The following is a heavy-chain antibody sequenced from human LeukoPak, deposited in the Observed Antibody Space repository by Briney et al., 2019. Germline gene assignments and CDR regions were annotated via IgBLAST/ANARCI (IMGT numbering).Heavy chain of an antibody. J-gene: IGHJ4*02. D-gene: IGHD5-24*01. CDR1: GFTFDDYT. CDR3: AKGKDGYNYGEGDFDY. CDR2: ISWDGGST. V-gene: IGHV3-43*01. Sequence: GGSLRLSYAASGFTFDDYTMHWVRQAPGKGLEWVSLISWDGGSTYYADSVKGRFTISRDNSKNSLYLQMNSLRTEDTALYYCAKGKDGYNYGEGDFDYWGQGTLVTVSS.